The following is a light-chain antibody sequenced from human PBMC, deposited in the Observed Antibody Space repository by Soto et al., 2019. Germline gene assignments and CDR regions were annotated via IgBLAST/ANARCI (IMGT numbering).Light chain of an antibody. CDR1: QSISSN. CDR2: GPS. Sequence: EIVMTQSPATLSVSPGERATLSCRASQSISSNLAWYQQKPGQAPRLLIYGPSTRATGIPARFSGSGSGTEITLTISSLQSEDFAVYYCQQYNNWPLTFGGGTKVDNK. J-gene: IGKJ4*01. CDR3: QQYNNWPLT. V-gene: IGKV3-15*01.